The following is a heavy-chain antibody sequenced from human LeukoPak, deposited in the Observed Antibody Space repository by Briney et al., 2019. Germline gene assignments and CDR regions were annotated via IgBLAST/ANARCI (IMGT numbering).Heavy chain of an antibody. V-gene: IGHV3-21*01. J-gene: IGHJ4*02. CDR3: AIDEGKYYHY. Sequence: GGSLRLSCAASGFTCSNDIMNWVRQAPGKGLEWVASISRNSTYIHYADSVKGRFTISRDNARNSLFLQMNSLRAEDTAIYYCAIDEGKYYHYWGQGTLVTVSS. CDR2: ISRNSTYI. CDR1: GFTCSNDI.